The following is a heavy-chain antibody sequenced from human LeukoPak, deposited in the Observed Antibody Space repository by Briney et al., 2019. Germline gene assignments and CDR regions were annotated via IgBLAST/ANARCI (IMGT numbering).Heavy chain of an antibody. CDR2: ISGSGGIT. V-gene: IGHV3-23*01. J-gene: IGHJ4*02. CDR3: AKDPSAGHFDY. Sequence: GGSLRLSCAASGFTFSSYAMTWVRQAPGKGLEWVSAISGSGGITDYADSVKGRFTISRDNSKNTLYLQMNSLRAEDTAVYYCAKDPSAGHFDYWGQGTLVTVSS. CDR1: GFTFSSYA. D-gene: IGHD6-13*01.